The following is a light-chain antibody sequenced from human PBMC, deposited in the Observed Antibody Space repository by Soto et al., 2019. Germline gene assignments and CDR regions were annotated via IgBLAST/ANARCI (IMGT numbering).Light chain of an antibody. V-gene: IGLV1-40*01. CDR1: SSNIGAGYA. Sequence: QPVLTQPPSVSGAPGQRVTISCTGSSSNIGAGYAVHWYQQLPGAAPKLLFYGNNNRPSPVPDRFSASRYDTSASLAITGLQAEDEADYYCQSFDSSLSGYVFGTGTKLTVL. CDR2: GNN. J-gene: IGLJ1*01. CDR3: QSFDSSLSGYV.